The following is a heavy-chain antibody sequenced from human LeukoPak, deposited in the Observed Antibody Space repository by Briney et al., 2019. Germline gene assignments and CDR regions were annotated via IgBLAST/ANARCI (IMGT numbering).Heavy chain of an antibody. D-gene: IGHD7-27*01. CDR3: ARNWGSGGAYLFDS. Sequence: PSETLSLTGAVSGCSISNYCWSWIRQPPGKGLEWIGYVYNTDYTKYNPSLKGRVSISLDTSKKQFSLILTSMSAADTAVYYCARNWGSGGAYLFDSWGPGTLVTVSS. CDR1: GCSISNYC. V-gene: IGHV4-4*08. J-gene: IGHJ4*02. CDR2: VYNTDYT.